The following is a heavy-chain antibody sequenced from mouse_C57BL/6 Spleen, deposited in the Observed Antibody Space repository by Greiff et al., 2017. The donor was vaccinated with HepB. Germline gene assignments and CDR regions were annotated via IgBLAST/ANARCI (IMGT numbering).Heavy chain of an antibody. J-gene: IGHJ1*03. CDR2: INPNNGGT. V-gene: IGHV1-18*01. CDR1: GYTFTDYN. D-gene: IGHD1-1*01. CDR3: ARGSYGGYFDV. Sequence: EVQLQQSGPELVKPGASVKIPCKASGYTFTDYNMDWVKQSHGKSLEWIGDINPNNGGTNYNQKFKGKATLTVDKASSTAYLELRSLTSEDTAVYYCARGSYGGYFDVWGTGTTVTVSS.